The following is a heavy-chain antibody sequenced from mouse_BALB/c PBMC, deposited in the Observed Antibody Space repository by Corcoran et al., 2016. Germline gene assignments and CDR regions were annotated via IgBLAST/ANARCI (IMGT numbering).Heavy chain of an antibody. CDR2: ILPGSGST. V-gene: IGHV1-9*01. Sequence: QVQLQQSGAELMKPGASVKLSCKATGYTFSSYWIEWVKQRPGHGLEWIGEILPGSGSTNYNEKFKGKATFTADTSSNTAYMQLSSLTSEDSAVYYCARRSYYYAMDYWGQGTSVTVSS. J-gene: IGHJ4*01. CDR1: GYTFSSYW. CDR3: ARRSYYYAMDY.